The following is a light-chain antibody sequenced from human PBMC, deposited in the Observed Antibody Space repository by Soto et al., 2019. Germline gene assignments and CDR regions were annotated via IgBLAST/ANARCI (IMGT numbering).Light chain of an antibody. V-gene: IGKV3-15*01. Sequence: EIVMTQSPATLSVSPGERATLSCRASQSVSSNLAWYQQKPGQAPRLLIYGASTRAAGIPARFIGSGSGTEFTLTISSLQYEDFAVYYCQQYNNWPLFTFGPGTKVDIK. CDR3: QQYNNWPLFT. CDR1: QSVSSN. CDR2: GAS. J-gene: IGKJ3*01.